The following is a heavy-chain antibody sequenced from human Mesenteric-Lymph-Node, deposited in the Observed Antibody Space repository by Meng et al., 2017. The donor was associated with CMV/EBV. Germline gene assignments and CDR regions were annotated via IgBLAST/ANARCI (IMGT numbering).Heavy chain of an antibody. CDR2: IWYDGSEK. CDR3: ARSYSYGYLYFDL. D-gene: IGHD5-18*01. CDR1: GFTFTSYG. V-gene: IGHV3-33*01. Sequence: AASGFTFTSYGMHWVRQAPGKGLEWVTFIWYDGSEKYYADSVKGRFTVSRDNSMNTLYLQMNSLRAEDTAVYYCARSYSYGYLYFDLWGRG. J-gene: IGHJ2*01.